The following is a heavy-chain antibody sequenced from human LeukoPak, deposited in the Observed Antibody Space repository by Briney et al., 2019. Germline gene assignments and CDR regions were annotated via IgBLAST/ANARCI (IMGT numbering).Heavy chain of an antibody. V-gene: IGHV1-18*01. D-gene: IGHD3-9*01. CDR2: ISAYNGNT. CDR1: GYTFTSYG. CDR3: ARSDFDILTGYYIFDY. J-gene: IGHJ4*02. Sequence: ASVTVSCKASGYTFTSYGISWVRQAPGQGLEWMGWISAYNGNTNYAQKLQGRVTMTTDTSTSTAYMELRSLRSDDTAVYYCARSDFDILTGYYIFDYWGQGTLVTVSS.